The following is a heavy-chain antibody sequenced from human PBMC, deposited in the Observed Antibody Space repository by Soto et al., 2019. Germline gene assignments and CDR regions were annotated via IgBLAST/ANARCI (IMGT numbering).Heavy chain of an antibody. CDR2: ISAYNGNT. CDR1: GYTFTSYG. J-gene: IGHJ5*02. CDR3: ARVEWIQLWFVGNWFDP. D-gene: IGHD5-18*01. Sequence: ASVKVSCKASGYTFTSYGISWVRQAPGQGLERMGWISAYNGNTNYAQKLQGRVTMTTDTSTSTAYMELRSLRSDDTAVYYCARVEWIQLWFVGNWFDPWGQGTLVTVSS. V-gene: IGHV1-18*01.